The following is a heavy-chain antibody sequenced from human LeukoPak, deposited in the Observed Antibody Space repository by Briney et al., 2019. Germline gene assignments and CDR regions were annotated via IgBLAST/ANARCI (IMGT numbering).Heavy chain of an antibody. CDR2: INHSGST. CDR1: GGSFSGYY. J-gene: IGHJ1*01. Sequence: SETLSLTCAVYGGSFSGYYWSWIRQPPGKGLEWIGEINHSGSTNYNPSLKSRVTISVDTSKNQFSLKLSSVTAADTAVYYCARGFGSWLRNWGQGTLVTVSS. D-gene: IGHD6-13*01. V-gene: IGHV4-34*01. CDR3: ARGFGSWLRN.